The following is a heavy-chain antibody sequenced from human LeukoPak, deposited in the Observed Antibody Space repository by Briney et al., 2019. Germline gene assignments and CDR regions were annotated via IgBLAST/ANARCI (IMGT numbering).Heavy chain of an antibody. Sequence: LSLTCTVSGGSISSGDYYMSWIRQAPGKGLEWVSYISSSGSTIYYADSVKGRFTISRDNAKNSLYLQMNSLRAEDTAVYYCARSSSGWTFDYWGQGTLVTVSS. CDR3: ARSSSGWTFDY. J-gene: IGHJ4*02. CDR1: GGSISSGDYY. CDR2: ISSSGSTI. D-gene: IGHD6-19*01. V-gene: IGHV3-11*04.